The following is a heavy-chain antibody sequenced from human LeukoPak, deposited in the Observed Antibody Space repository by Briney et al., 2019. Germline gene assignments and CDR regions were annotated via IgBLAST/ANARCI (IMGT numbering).Heavy chain of an antibody. CDR2: IYHGDSET. V-gene: IGHV5-51*03. J-gene: IGHJ4*02. D-gene: IGHD6-19*01. CDR1: GCSFISYW. Sequence: GESLKISCKGSGCSFISYWIGWVRQMPGKGLEWMGIIYHGDSETKYSPSFRGQVTFSVDKSTSTAYLQWSSLKASDTAMYYCARLIAVADNFDYWGQGTLVTVSS. CDR3: ARLIAVADNFDY.